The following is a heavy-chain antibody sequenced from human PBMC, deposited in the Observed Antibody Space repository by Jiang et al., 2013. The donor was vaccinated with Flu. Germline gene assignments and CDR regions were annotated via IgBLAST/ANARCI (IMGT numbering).Heavy chain of an antibody. V-gene: IGHV2-70*11. CDR1: GFSLSTSGMC. CDR2: IDWDDDK. J-gene: IGHJ6*04. CDR3: ARIPRIQLHYGMDV. D-gene: IGHD5-18*01. Sequence: KPTQTLTLTCTFSGFSLSTSGMCVSWIRQPPGKALEWLARIDWDDDKYYSTSLKTRLTISKDTSKNQVVLTMTNMDPVDTATYYCARIPRIQLHYGMDVWGKGTTVTVSS.